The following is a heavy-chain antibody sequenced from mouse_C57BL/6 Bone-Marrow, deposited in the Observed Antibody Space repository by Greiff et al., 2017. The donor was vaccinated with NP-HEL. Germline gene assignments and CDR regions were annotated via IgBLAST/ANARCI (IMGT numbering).Heavy chain of an antibody. D-gene: IGHD1-1*01. V-gene: IGHV1-4*01. J-gene: IGHJ2*01. CDR1: GYTFTSYT. CDR3: ARGYGSSFFDY. Sequence: QVQLKESGAELARPGASVKMSCKASGYTFTSYTMHWVKQRPGQGLEWIGYINPSSGYTKYNQKFKDKATLTADKSSSTAYMQLSSLTSEDSAVYYCARGYGSSFFDYWGQGTTLTVSS. CDR2: INPSSGYT.